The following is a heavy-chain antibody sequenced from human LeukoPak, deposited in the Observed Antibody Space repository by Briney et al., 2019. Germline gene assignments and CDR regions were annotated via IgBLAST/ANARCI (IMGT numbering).Heavy chain of an antibody. J-gene: IGHJ5*02. Sequence: ASVEVSCKASGYTFTSYDINWVRQATGQGLEWMGWMNPNSGNTGYAQKFQGRVTMTRNTSISTAYMELSSLRSEDTAVYYCARSRKQWLGFDPWGQGTLVTVSS. CDR3: ARSRKQWLGFDP. V-gene: IGHV1-8*01. CDR1: GYTFTSYD. D-gene: IGHD6-19*01. CDR2: MNPNSGNT.